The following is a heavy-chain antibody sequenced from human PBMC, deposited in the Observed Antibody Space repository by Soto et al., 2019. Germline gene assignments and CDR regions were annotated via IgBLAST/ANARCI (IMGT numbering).Heavy chain of an antibody. CDR2: IKQDGSEK. CDR1: GFTFSSYW. Sequence: GGSLRLSCAASGFTFSSYWMSWVRQAPGKGLEWVANIKQDGSEKYYVDSVKGRFTISRDNAKNSLYLQMNSLRAEDTAVYCCARNGRASSGYYYRWGQGTLVTVSS. CDR3: ARNGRASSGYYYR. V-gene: IGHV3-7*03. J-gene: IGHJ5*02. D-gene: IGHD3-22*01.